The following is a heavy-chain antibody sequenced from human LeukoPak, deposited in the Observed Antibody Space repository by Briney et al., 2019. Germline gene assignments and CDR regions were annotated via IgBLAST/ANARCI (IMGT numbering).Heavy chain of an antibody. CDR1: GFTFSGYW. J-gene: IGHJ4*02. Sequence: GGSLRLSCAASGFTFSGYWMHWVRQVPGKGLVWISYISDDGRSKGYADSVQGRFTISRDNAKNTLSLQMNSLRVDDTAVYYCVKQDTGSYLGGYWGQGTLVTVSS. D-gene: IGHD1-26*01. V-gene: IGHV3-74*01. CDR2: ISDDGRSK. CDR3: VKQDTGSYLGGY.